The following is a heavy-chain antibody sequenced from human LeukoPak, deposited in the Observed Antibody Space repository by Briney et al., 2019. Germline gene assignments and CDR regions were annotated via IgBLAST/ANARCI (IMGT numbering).Heavy chain of an antibody. CDR2: IYSGGST. Sequence: GGSLRLSCAASGCTFSSYAMSWVRQAPGKGLEWVSIIYSGGSTYYADSVKGRFTISRDNSKNTLYLQMNSLRAEDTAVYYCARDASVAMPTYYYGMDVWGQGTTVTVSS. J-gene: IGHJ6*02. D-gene: IGHD2-2*01. CDR3: ARDASVAMPTYYYGMDV. CDR1: GCTFSSYA. V-gene: IGHV3-23*03.